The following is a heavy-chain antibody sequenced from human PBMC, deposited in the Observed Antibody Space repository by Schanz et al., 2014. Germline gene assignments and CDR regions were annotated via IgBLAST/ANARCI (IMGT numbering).Heavy chain of an antibody. Sequence: QVQLVESGGGVVQPWRSLRLSCAASGFIFSSYGLHWVRQAPGKGLEWVAFIWYDGSNKYYADSVKGQFTISRDNSKNTLYLQMNSLRAEDTSVYFCARVRRRIATPSTPSFRNYYYYAMDVWGQGTTVTVSS. J-gene: IGHJ6*02. CDR1: GFIFSSYG. CDR3: ARVRRRIATPSTPSFRNYYYYAMDV. D-gene: IGHD6-13*01. CDR2: IWYDGSNK. V-gene: IGHV3-33*01.